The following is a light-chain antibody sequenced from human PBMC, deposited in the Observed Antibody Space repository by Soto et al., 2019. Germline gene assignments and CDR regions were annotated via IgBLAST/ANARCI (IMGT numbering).Light chain of an antibody. Sequence: EVVLTQSPRTLSLSPGERATLSCRASQTVRNNYLAWYQQKPGQAPRLLIYGASSRDSGIPDRFSGSGSGTDFTLTISRLEPEDFAVYYCQQYSSSPRTFGQGTKVDIK. CDR2: GAS. V-gene: IGKV3-20*01. CDR3: QQYSSSPRT. J-gene: IGKJ1*01. CDR1: QTVRNNY.